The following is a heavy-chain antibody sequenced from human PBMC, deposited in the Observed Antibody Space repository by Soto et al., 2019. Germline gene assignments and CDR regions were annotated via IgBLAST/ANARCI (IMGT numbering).Heavy chain of an antibody. V-gene: IGHV1-8*01. CDR2: MNPNSGNT. J-gene: IGHJ4*02. CDR1: GYTFTSYD. CDR3: ARGTGPAPPTRNDY. D-gene: IGHD2-2*01. Sequence: ASVKVSCKASGYTFTSYDINWVRQATGQGLEWMGWMNPNSGNTGYAQKFQGRVTMTRNTSISTAYMELSSLRSEDTAVYYCARGTGPAPPTRNDYWGQETLVTVSS.